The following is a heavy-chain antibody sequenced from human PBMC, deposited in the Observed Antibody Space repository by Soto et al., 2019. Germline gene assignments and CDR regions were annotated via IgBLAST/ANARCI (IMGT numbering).Heavy chain of an antibody. CDR1: VCTVTSYL. CDR2: IYPGDSDT. Sequence: GESLKISCKGSVCTVTSYLIGRVRQMPGKGLEWMGIIYPGDSDTRYSPSFQGQVTISADKSISTAYLQWSSLKASDTAMYYCARQYDFWRSGYMDGWGKGTKGTVPS. CDR3: ARQYDFWRSGYMDG. J-gene: IGHJ6*03. D-gene: IGHD3-3*01. V-gene: IGHV5-51*01.